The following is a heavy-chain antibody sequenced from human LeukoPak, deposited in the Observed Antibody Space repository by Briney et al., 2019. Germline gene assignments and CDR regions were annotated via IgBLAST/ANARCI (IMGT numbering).Heavy chain of an antibody. J-gene: IGHJ6*02. D-gene: IGHD3-3*01. Sequence: GGSLRLSCAASGFTFDDYAMHWVRQAPGKGLEWVSGISWNSGSIGYADSVKGRFTISRDNAKNSLYLQMNSLRAEDTALYYCAKALRFLPQYYYYGMDVWGQGTTVTVSS. CDR3: AKALRFLPQYYYYGMDV. V-gene: IGHV3-9*01. CDR1: GFTFDDYA. CDR2: ISWNSGSI.